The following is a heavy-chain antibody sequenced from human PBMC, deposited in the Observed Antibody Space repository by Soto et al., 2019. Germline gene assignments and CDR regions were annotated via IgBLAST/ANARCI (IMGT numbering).Heavy chain of an antibody. V-gene: IGHV4-31*03. Sequence: PSETLSLTCTVSGGSISSGGYYWSWIRQHPGKGLEWIGYIYYSGSTYYNPSLKSRVTISVDTSKNQFSLKLSSVTAADTAVYYCARAGSTGNWFDPWGQGTLVTVYS. CDR3: ARAGSTGNWFDP. J-gene: IGHJ5*02. CDR2: IYYSGST. CDR1: GGSISSGGYY. D-gene: IGHD2-8*02.